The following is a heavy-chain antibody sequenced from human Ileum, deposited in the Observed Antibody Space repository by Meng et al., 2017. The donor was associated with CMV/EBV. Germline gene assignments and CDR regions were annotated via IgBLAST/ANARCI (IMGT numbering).Heavy chain of an antibody. CDR2: IRGDNGNT. CDR3: ARGKPNLVGATGFDH. J-gene: IGHJ4*02. CDR1: GYNFRDYG. Sequence: QVFLGQPGGEVKKTGDSVRVSCKASGYNFRDYGVTWVRQVPGQGLEWMGWIRGDNGNTNYAQKFQGRVTMTTDTFTRTAYMQLRTLRSDDSAMYYCARGKPNLVGATGFDHWGQGTLVTVSS. D-gene: IGHD1-26*01. V-gene: IGHV1-18*01.